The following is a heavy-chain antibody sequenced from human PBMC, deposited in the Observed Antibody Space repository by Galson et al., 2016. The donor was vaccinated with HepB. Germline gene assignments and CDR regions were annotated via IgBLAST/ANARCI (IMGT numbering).Heavy chain of an antibody. D-gene: IGHD3-22*01. CDR3: ARDDSFGYHYLDH. V-gene: IGHV3-21*01. J-gene: IGHJ4*02. CDR2: ISPSSSHI. CDR1: GFRFNTYT. Sequence: SLRLSCAASGFRFNTYTMKWVRQAPGKGLEWVSSISPSSSHIYYADSVMGRFTISRDNAKNSLFLQINSLRAEDAAVYYCARDDSFGYHYLDHWGQGTLVTVSS.